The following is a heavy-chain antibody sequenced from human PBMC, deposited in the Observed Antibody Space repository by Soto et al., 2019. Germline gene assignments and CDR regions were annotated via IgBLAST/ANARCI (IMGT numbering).Heavy chain of an antibody. CDR1: GFSFGDDA. D-gene: IGHD6-19*01. CDR2: ISWNGESI. CDR3: AKDVGSSGWYDGFDS. V-gene: IGHV3-9*01. J-gene: IGHJ4*02. Sequence: EVQLVESGGGLVQPGRSLRLSCAASGFSFGDDAMQWVRQVPGKGLEWVSSISWNGESIGYADSVKGRFTISRDNGKKSVYLQMNSLRGEDTALYYCAKDVGSSGWYDGFDSWGQGTLVTIS.